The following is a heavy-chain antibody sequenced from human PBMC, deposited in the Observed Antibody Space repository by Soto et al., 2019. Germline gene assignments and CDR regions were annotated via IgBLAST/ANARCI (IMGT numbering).Heavy chain of an antibody. CDR3: ARPSSGNNYYYGMDV. CDR2: IYSGGST. V-gene: IGHV3-66*04. D-gene: IGHD6-13*01. CDR1: GFTVSSNY. Sequence: GGSLRLSCAASGFTVSSNYMSWVRQAPGKGLEWVSVIYSGGSTYYADSVKGRFTISRDNSKNTLYLQMNSLRAEDTAVYYCARPSSGNNYYYGMDVWGQGTTVTVSS. J-gene: IGHJ6*02.